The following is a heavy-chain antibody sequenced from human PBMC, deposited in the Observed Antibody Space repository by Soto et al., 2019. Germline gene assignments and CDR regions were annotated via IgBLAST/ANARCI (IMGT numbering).Heavy chain of an antibody. CDR1: GGSISNDY. CDR3: AAAPHY. CDR2: IYDSGST. Sequence: SETLSLTCTVSGGSISNDYWSCVRQPPGKGLEWIGYIYDSGSTNYNPSLKSRVTISVDTSKNQFSLRLTSVTAADTAVYYCAAAPHYWGQGTLVTVSS. V-gene: IGHV4-59*01. J-gene: IGHJ4*02. D-gene: IGHD2-15*01.